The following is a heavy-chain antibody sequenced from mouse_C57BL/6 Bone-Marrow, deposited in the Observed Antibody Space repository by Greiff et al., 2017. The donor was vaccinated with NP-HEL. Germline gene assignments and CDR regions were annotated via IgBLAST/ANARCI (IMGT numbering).Heavy chain of an antibody. V-gene: IGHV1-64*01. J-gene: IGHJ3*01. Sequence: QVQLQQPGAELVKPGASVKLSCKASGYTFTSYWMHWVKQRPGQGLEWIGMIHPNSGSTNYNEKFKSKATLTVDKSSSTAYMQLSSLTSEDSAVYYCARSAYYSNFAYWGQGTLVTVSA. D-gene: IGHD2-5*01. CDR3: ARSAYYSNFAY. CDR1: GYTFTSYW. CDR2: IHPNSGST.